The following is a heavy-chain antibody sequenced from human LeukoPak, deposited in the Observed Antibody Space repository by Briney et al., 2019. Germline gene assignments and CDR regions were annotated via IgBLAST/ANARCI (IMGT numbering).Heavy chain of an antibody. D-gene: IGHD6-6*01. CDR2: IYYSGST. CDR3: ARGGPYSSSFYFDY. J-gene: IGHJ4*02. V-gene: IGHV4-59*01. CDR1: GGSISSYY. Sequence: SETLSLTCTVSGGSISSYYWSWIRQPPGKGLEWIGYIYYSGSTNYNPSLKSRVTISVDTSKNQFSLKLSSVTAADTAVYYCARGGPYSSSFYFDYWGQGTLVTVSS.